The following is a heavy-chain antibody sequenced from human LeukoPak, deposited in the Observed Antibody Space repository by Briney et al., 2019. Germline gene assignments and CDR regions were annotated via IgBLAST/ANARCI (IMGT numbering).Heavy chain of an antibody. D-gene: IGHD3-10*01. CDR2: ISSNGVST. CDR1: GFTFSSYA. J-gene: IGHJ4*02. V-gene: IGHV3-64*02. CDR3: ARMTLYGSGTVD. Sequence: GGSLRLSCAASGFTFSSYAMHWVRQAPGKGLEYVSGISSNGVSTYYAGSVKGRFTISRDNSKNTVNLQMSSLRIEDTAVYHCARMTLYGSGTVDWGQGILVTVSS.